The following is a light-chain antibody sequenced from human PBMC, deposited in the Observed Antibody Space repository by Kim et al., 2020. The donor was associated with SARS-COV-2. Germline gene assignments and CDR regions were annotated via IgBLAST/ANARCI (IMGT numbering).Light chain of an antibody. CDR2: EVT. V-gene: IGLV2-14*01. Sequence: QSALTQPASVSGSPGQSITISCTGTSSDVGGYNHVSWYQHHPGKAPKLMIYEVTNWPSGVSHRFSGSKSGNTASLTISGLQTEDEADYYCSSFTTSDTWVFGGGTQLTAL. J-gene: IGLJ3*02. CDR3: SSFTTSDTWV. CDR1: SSDVGGYNH.